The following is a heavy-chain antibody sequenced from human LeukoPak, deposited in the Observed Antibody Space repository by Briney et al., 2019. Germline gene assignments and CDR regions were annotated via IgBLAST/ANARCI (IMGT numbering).Heavy chain of an antibody. CDR1: GYTFTGYY. D-gene: IGHD5-12*01. CDR3: ARGGVDIVATIGSYYFGY. V-gene: IGHV1-2*02. CDR2: INPNSGGT. J-gene: IGHJ4*02. Sequence: GASVKVSCKASGYTFTGYYIHWVRQAPGQGLEWMGWINPNSGGTNYAQKFQGRVTMTRDTSITTAYMELSRLRSDDTAVYYCARGGVDIVATIGSYYFGYWGQGTLVTVSS.